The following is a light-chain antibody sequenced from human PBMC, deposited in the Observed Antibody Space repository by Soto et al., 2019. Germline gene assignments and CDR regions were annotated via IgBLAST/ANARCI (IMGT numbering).Light chain of an antibody. J-gene: IGLJ2*01. CDR1: TGAVTSGHY. Sequence: QAVVTQEPSLTVSPGGTVTLTCDSSTGAVTSGHYPYWFQQKPGQAPRTLIFDTTHTHPWTPARFSGSLLGDKAALTLSRAQPEDEAEYYCMLSVSGVGVFGGGTKLTVL. CDR2: DTT. V-gene: IGLV7-46*01. CDR3: MLSVSGVGV.